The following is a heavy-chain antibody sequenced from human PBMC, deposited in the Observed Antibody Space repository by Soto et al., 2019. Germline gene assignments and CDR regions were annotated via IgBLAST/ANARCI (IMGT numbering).Heavy chain of an antibody. J-gene: IGHJ5*02. CDR1: GGTFSSYA. CDR3: ARGPPSIEVAGKAVWFDP. Sequence: GASVKVSCKASGGTFSSYAISWVRQAPGQGLEWMGGIIPIFGTANYAQKFQGRVTITADKSTSTAYMELSSLRSEDTAVSYCARGPPSIEVAGKAVWFDPWGQGTLVTVSS. CDR2: IIPIFGTA. D-gene: IGHD6-19*01. V-gene: IGHV1-69*06.